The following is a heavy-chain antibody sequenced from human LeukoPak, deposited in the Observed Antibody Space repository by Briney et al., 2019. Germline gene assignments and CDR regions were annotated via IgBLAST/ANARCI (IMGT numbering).Heavy chain of an antibody. J-gene: IGHJ5*02. CDR3: ARVGLRYCSTPTCLKFPRAWFDT. D-gene: IGHD2-2*01. V-gene: IGHV3-21*04. CDR2: ISCFSDNI. CDR1: GFAFDTNS. Sequence: GGSLRLSCTASGFAFDTNSKSWVRRHPGGGLLGVLSISCFSDNIYYADSLKGRFTISRDNAKNSLYLKLSSLTAADTAVYFCARVGLRYCSTPTCLKFPRAWFDTWGQGIQVVVSS.